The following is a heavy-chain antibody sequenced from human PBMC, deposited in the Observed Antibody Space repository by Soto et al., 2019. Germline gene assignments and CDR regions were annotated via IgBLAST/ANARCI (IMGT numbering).Heavy chain of an antibody. V-gene: IGHV4-4*07. Sequence: ETLSLTCTVSGGSISSYYWSWIRQPAGKGLEWIGRIYTSESTNYNPSLKSRVTMSVDTSKNQFSLKLSSVTAADTAVYYCARACSSNSCYDVFDYWGQGTLVTVSS. CDR3: ARACSSNSCYDVFDY. J-gene: IGHJ4*02. CDR2: IYTSEST. CDR1: GGSISSYY. D-gene: IGHD2-2*01.